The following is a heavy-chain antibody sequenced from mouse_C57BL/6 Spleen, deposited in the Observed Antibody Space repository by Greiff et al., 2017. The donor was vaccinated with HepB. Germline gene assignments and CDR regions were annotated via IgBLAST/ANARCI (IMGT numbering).Heavy chain of an antibody. D-gene: IGHD2-5*01. CDR2: IDPSDSYT. J-gene: IGHJ2*01. CDR3: ARRGNYYSNYEDC. Sequence: QVQLQQPGAELVMPGASVKLSCKASGYTFTSYWMHWVKQRPGQGLEWIGEIDPSDSYTNYNQKFKGKSTLTVDKSSSTAYMQLSSLTSEDSAVYYCARRGNYYSNYEDCWGQGTTLTVSS. CDR1: GYTFTSYW. V-gene: IGHV1-69*01.